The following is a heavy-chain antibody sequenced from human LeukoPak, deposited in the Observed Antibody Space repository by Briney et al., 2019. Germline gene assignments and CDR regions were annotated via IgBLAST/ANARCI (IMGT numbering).Heavy chain of an antibody. CDR2: IYYTGST. D-gene: IGHD1-14*01. J-gene: IGHJ3*02. V-gene: IGHV4-59*08. CDR3: GRGYNTFSI. CDR1: GASISGYY. Sequence: SETLSLTRIVSGASISGYYWNWIRQPPGKGLEWIGYIYYTGSTNYNPSLESRVTMSVDMSKNQVSLKLTSVTAADTAVYYCGRGYNTFSIWGQGTMVTVSS.